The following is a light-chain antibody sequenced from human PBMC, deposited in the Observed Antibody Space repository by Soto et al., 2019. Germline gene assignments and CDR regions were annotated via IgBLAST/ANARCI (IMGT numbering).Light chain of an antibody. CDR2: GAA. CDR1: QSVSSD. CDR3: QQYISWT. J-gene: IGKJ1*01. Sequence: ENVLTQSPATLSLSPGETATLSCRASQSVSSDLAWYQQKPGQAPRLLIYGAAIRATGIPARFSGSGSATDFTLTISSLQSEDFAVYYCQQYISWTFGQGTKVDIK. V-gene: IGKV3-15*01.